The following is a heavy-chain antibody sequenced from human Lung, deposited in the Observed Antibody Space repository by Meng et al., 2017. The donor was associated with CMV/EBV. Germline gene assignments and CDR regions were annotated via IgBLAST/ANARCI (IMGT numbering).Heavy chain of an antibody. CDR2: ISSSSSYV. D-gene: IGHD3-10*01. CDR3: AREGYDYDSGSYYYYFDH. J-gene: IGHJ4*02. Sequence: GESLKISCVASGLTFSSHPMTWVRQAPGKGLEWVSSISSSSSYVYYADSVKGRFTISRDNAKNSLYLQMNSLRAEDTAVYYCAREGYDYDSGSYYYYFDHWGQGSXVTVSS. CDR1: GLTFSSHP. V-gene: IGHV3-21*01.